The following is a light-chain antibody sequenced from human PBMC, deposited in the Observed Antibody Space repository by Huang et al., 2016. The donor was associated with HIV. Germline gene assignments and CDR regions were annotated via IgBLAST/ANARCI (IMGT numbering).Light chain of an antibody. CDR1: QSVSNY. V-gene: IGKV3-11*01. CDR2: DAS. J-gene: IGKJ4*01. Sequence: EIVLTQSPATLSLSPGERATLSCRASQSVSNYLTWYQQKPGQAPRLLIYDASSKATGIPGRFSGCGSGTDFTLSISSLAPEDFAVYYCQHRSNWLTFGGGTKVEIK. CDR3: QHRSNWLT.